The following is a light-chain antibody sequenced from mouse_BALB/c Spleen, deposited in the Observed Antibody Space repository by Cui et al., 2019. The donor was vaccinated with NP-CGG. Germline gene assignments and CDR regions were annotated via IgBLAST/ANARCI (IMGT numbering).Light chain of an antibody. Sequence: QAVVTQASALTTSPGETVTLTCRSSTGAVTTSNYANWVQEKPDHLFTGLIGGTNNRAPGVPARFSGFLIGDKAALIITGAQTEDEAIYFCALWYSNHWVFGGGTKLTVL. V-gene: IGLV1*01. J-gene: IGLJ1*01. CDR3: ALWYSNHWV. CDR1: TGAVTTSNY. CDR2: GTN.